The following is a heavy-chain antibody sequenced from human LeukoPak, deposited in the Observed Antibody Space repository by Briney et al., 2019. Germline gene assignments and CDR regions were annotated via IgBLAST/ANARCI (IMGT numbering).Heavy chain of an antibody. CDR3: AREMGVGSTMGYFYY. Sequence: ASVKVSCKASGYTHTGYYMHWVRQAPGQGLEWMEGINLSAGTTNYAQKFQRRVTMTTDMSTSTDYMELSSLTSEDTAVYYCAREMGVGSTMGYFYYWGQGTLVTVSS. J-gene: IGHJ4*02. V-gene: IGHV1-46*01. CDR2: INLSAGTT. CDR1: GYTHTGYY. D-gene: IGHD1-26*01.